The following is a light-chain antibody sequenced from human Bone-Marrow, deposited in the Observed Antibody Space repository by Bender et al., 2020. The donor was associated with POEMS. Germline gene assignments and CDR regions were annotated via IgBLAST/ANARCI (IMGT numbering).Light chain of an antibody. CDR1: SLRSYS. CDR2: GKN. J-gene: IGLJ3*02. V-gene: IGLV3-19*01. CDR3: NSRDSSGNHVV. Sequence: SELTQDPAVSVALGQTVRITCQGDSLRSYSSSWYQQKPGQAPILALYGKNKRPSGIPARFSGSTSGNTSSLTITGAQAEDEADYYCNSRDSSGNHVVFGGGTKLTVL.